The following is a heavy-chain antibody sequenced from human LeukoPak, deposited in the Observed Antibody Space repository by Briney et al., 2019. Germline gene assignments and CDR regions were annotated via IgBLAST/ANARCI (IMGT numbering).Heavy chain of an antibody. V-gene: IGHV3-30*18. CDR1: GFTFSSYG. CDR2: ISYDGSNK. Sequence: GGSLRLSCAASGFTFSSYGMHWVRQAPGKGLEWVAVISYDGSNKYYADSVKGRFTISRDNSKNTLYLQMNSLRAEDTAMYYCAKDRGLASGNFDYWGQGTLVTVSS. J-gene: IGHJ4*02. CDR3: AKDRGLASGNFDY. D-gene: IGHD3-10*01.